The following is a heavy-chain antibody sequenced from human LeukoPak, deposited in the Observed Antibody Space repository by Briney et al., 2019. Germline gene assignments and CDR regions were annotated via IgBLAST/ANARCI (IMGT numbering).Heavy chain of an antibody. D-gene: IGHD6-19*01. CDR3: AREGIAVGQSNWFDP. J-gene: IGHJ5*02. CDR2: INPNSGGT. Sequence: ASVKVSCKASGYTFTGYYMHWVRQAPGQGLEWMGWINPNSGGTNYAQKFQGRVTMTRDTSINTAYMELSRLRSDDTAVYYCAREGIAVGQSNWFDPWGQGTLVTVSS. V-gene: IGHV1-2*02. CDR1: GYTFTGYY.